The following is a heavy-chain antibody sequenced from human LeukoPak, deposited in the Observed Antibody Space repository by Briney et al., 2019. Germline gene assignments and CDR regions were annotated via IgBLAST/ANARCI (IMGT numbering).Heavy chain of an antibody. CDR3: AKVIAGIAYCYDSSGYSPDAFDI. V-gene: IGHV3-23*01. Sequence: GGSLRLSCAASGFTFSSYAMSWVRQAPGKGLEWVSAISGSGGSTYYADSVKGRFTISRDNSKNTLYLQMNSLRTEDTAVYYCAKVIAGIAYCYDSSGYSPDAFDIWSQGTMVTVSS. J-gene: IGHJ3*02. D-gene: IGHD3-22*01. CDR2: ISGSGGST. CDR1: GFTFSSYA.